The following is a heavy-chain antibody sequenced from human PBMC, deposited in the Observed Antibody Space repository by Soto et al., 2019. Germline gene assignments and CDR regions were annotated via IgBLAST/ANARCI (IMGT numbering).Heavy chain of an antibody. CDR1: GGTFSSYA. D-gene: IGHD3-22*01. Sequence: SVKVSCKASGGTFSSYAISWVRQAPGQGLEWMGGIIPIFGTANYAQKLQGRVTMTTDTSTSTAYMELRSLRSDDTAVYYCARGVGRYYDSSGRAFDIWGQGTMVTVSS. V-gene: IGHV1-69*05. CDR3: ARGVGRYYDSSGRAFDI. J-gene: IGHJ3*02. CDR2: IIPIFGTA.